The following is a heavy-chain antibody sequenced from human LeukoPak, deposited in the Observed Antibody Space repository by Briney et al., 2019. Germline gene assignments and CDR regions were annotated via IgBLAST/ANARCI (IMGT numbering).Heavy chain of an antibody. J-gene: IGHJ4*02. CDR3: AKAAGYHYGSSSFLFDY. CDR2: ISWNSGSI. CDR1: GFTFDDYA. V-gene: IGHV3-9*03. D-gene: IGHD6-6*01. Sequence: PTGGSLRLSCAASGFTFDDYAMHWVRQAPGKGLEWVSGISWNSGSIGYADSVKGRFTISRDNAKNSLYLQMNSLRAEDMALYYCAKAAGYHYGSSSFLFDYWGQGTLVTVSS.